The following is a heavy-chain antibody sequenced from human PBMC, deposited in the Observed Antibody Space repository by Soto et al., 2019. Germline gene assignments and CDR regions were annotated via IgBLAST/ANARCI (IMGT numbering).Heavy chain of an antibody. D-gene: IGHD2-15*01. CDR3: AKPKQDY. J-gene: IGHJ4*02. V-gene: IGHV3-30*18. CDR1: GFTFGSYG. CDR2: ISYDGSNK. Sequence: QVQLVESGGGVVQPGRSLRLSCAASGFTFGSYGMHWVRQAPGKGLEWVAVISYDGSNKYYADSVKGRFTISRDKSKNTLYLQMNSLRAEDTAVYYCAKPKQDYWGQGTLVTVS.